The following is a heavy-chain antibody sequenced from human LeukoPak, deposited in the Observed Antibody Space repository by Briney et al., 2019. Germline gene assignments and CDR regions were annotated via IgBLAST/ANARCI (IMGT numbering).Heavy chain of an antibody. D-gene: IGHD3-22*01. CDR1: GYTFTSYG. CDR2: ISAYNGNT. CDR3: ARPYYDSSAPPYDY. J-gene: IGHJ4*02. Sequence: GASVKVSCKASGYTFTSYGISWVRQAPGQGLEWMGWISAYNGNTNYAQKLQGRVTMTTDTSTRTDYVELRSLRSDDTAVYYCARPYYDSSAPPYDYWGQGTLVTVSS. V-gene: IGHV1-18*01.